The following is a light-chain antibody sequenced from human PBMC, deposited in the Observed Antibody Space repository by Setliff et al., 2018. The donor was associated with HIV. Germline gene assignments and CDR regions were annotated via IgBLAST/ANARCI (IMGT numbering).Light chain of an antibody. CDR2: DVN. J-gene: IGLJ1*01. Sequence: QSVLTQPASVSGSPGQSITISCTGTSSDVGTYNYVSWYQQHPGKAPKLMIYDVNNRPSGVSNRFSGSKSGNTASLTISGLQAEDEADYYCCSSSTPLDVFGTGTKVTVL. CDR1: SSDVGTYNY. CDR3: CSSSTPLDV. V-gene: IGLV2-14*03.